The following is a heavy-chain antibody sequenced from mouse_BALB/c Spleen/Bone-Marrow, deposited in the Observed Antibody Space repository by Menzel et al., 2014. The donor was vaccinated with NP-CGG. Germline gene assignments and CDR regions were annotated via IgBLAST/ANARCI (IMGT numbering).Heavy chain of an antibody. CDR3: ASWGYDGHFYAMDY. CDR1: GYTFSSYW. J-gene: IGHJ4*01. CDR2: ILPGSDST. Sequence: QVQLQQPGAELMKPGASVKISCKATGYTFSSYWIEWVKQRPGHGLEWIGEILPGSDSTNYNEKFKGKATFTADTSSNTAYMQLSSLTSEDSAVYYCASWGYDGHFYAMDYWGQGTSVTVSS. D-gene: IGHD2-3*01. V-gene: IGHV1-9*01.